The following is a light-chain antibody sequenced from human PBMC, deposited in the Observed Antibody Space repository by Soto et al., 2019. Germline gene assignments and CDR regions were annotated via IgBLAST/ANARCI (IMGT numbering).Light chain of an antibody. V-gene: IGLV2-14*03. CDR2: DVN. CDR1: SSDVGGYNF. J-gene: IGLJ1*01. Sequence: QSALTQPDSVSGSPGQSITISCTGTSSDVGGYNFVSWYQQHPGKVPKLMIFDVNRRPSGVSDRFSGSKSDNTASLTSSGLQAEGEGDYHCCSYTSSSTHVFGSRTKLTVL. CDR3: CSYTSSSTHV.